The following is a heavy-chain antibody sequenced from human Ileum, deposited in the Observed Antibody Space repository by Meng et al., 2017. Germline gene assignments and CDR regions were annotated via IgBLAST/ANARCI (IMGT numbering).Heavy chain of an antibody. D-gene: IGHD6-19*01. CDR3: ARGDSSNRGFNY. V-gene: IGHV1-18*01. CDR1: GYTFTSSG. J-gene: IGHJ4*02. CDR2: ISPYNGNT. Sequence: HVQLMQSGADVEKPGASVKFSCKSSGYTFTSSGLSWGRQAPGQGLEWMGWISPYNGNTNYAQKVQGRLTVTTDTSTSTAYMELRSLRSADTAVYYCARGDSSNRGFNYWGQGTLVTVSS.